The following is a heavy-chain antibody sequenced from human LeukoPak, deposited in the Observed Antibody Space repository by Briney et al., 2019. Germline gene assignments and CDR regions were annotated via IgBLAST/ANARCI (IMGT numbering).Heavy chain of an antibody. D-gene: IGHD2-2*01. CDR3: ARGRRYCSSTSCPLHYMDV. V-gene: IGHV3-11*04. J-gene: IGHJ6*03. Sequence: GSLRLSCAASGFTFSDYYMSWIRQAPGKGLEWVSYISSSGSTIYYADSVKGRFTISRDNAKNSLYLQMNSLRAEDTAVYYCARGRRYCSSTSCPLHYMDVWGKGTTVTVSS. CDR2: ISSSGSTI. CDR1: GFTFSDYY.